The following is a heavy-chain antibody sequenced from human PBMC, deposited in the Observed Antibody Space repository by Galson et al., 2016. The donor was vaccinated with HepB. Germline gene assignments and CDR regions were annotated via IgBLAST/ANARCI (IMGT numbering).Heavy chain of an antibody. CDR1: GFIFRSYS. D-gene: IGHD1-26*01. CDR2: IHRRGDS. J-gene: IGHJ5*02. Sequence: SLRLSCAVSGFIFRSYSMSWIRQAPGKGLEFLSVIHRRGDSYDADSVRGRFTTSRDNSRNTVFLQMDSLRGEDTAVYYCVKGLGLGGGRVNLGENSWGQGTLVIVSS. CDR3: VKGLGLGGGRVNLGENS. V-gene: IGHV3-53*01.